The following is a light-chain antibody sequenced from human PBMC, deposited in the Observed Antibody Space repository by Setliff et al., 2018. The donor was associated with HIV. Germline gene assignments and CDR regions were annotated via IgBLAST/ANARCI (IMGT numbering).Light chain of an antibody. J-gene: IGLJ3*02. CDR3: QSYDSSRLTWV. CDR1: SSSIGSRYG. Sequence: QSALTQPPSVSGAPGQRVTISCTGGSSSIGSRYGVHWYQQLPGTAPKLLIFDNHYRPSGVPDRFSGSKSGTSASLAITGLQAEDEADYYCQSYDSSRLTWVFGGGTKVTVL. V-gene: IGLV1-40*01. CDR2: DNH.